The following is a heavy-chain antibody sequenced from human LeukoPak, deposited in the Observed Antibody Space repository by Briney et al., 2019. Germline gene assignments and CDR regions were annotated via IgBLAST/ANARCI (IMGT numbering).Heavy chain of an antibody. D-gene: IGHD3-3*01. Sequence: GGSLRLSCAASGFTFSSYAMHWVRQAPGKGLEWVAVIPYDGSNKYYADSVKGRFTISRDNSKNTLYLQMNSLRAEDTAVYYCARDSTYYDFWSGYSPAGMDVWGQGTTVTVSS. CDR1: GFTFSSYA. CDR2: IPYDGSNK. V-gene: IGHV3-30-3*01. CDR3: ARDSTYYDFWSGYSPAGMDV. J-gene: IGHJ6*02.